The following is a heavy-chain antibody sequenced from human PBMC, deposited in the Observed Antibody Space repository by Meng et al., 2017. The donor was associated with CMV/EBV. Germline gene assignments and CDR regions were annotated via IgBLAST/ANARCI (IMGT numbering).Heavy chain of an antibody. CDR3: AREVDDYGDGWYFDL. Sequence: QGRVVQSGAGVKKPGSSVKVSCKAAGGTLSSYAISWVRQAPGQGLEWMGGTIPIFGTANYAQKFQGRVTITADESTSTAYMELSSLRSEDTAVYYCAREVDDYGDGWYFDLWGRGTLVTVSS. J-gene: IGHJ2*01. CDR2: TIPIFGTA. CDR1: GGTLSSYA. D-gene: IGHD4-17*01. V-gene: IGHV1-69*12.